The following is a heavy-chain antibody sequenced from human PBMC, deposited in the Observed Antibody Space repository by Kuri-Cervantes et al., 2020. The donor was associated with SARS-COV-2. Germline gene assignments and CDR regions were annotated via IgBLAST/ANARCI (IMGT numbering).Heavy chain of an antibody. D-gene: IGHD2-2*01. CDR1: GYTFSGYY. J-gene: IGHJ5*02. Sequence: ASVKVSCKASGYTFSGYYMHWVRQAPGQGLEWMGWINPNSGATDYAQKFQGRVTMTRDTSISTAYMELSRLRSDDTAVYYCARDRCSRTTCYPWFDPWGQGTLVTVSS. V-gene: IGHV1-2*02. CDR3: ARDRCSRTTCYPWFDP. CDR2: INPNSGAT.